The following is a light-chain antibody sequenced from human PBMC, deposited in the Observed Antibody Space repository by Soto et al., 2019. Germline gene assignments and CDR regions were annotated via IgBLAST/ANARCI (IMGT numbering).Light chain of an antibody. Sequence: DIGSFNYVSWYPHHPGTAPKLIIYGVSNRPSGVSNRFSGSKSGNTASLTISGLQAEDEADYYCSSYRTTSTQVFGNGSKVTAL. V-gene: IGLV2-14*03. J-gene: IGLJ1*01. CDR3: SSYRTTSTQV. CDR2: GVS. CDR1: DIGSFNY.